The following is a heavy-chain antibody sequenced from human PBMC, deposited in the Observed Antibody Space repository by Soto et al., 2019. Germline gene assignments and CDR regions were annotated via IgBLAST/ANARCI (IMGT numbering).Heavy chain of an antibody. CDR1: GFTFSTYA. Sequence: PGGSLRLSCAASGFTFSTYAMSWVRQAPGKGLEWVSAISGSGSDTYHAESVKGRFTISRDNSISMLYLQMNSLRTEDTAAYYCAHPRGYGVFDAYDFWGQGAMVTVSS. V-gene: IGHV3-23*01. D-gene: IGHD4-17*01. CDR2: ISGSGSDT. J-gene: IGHJ3*01. CDR3: AHPRGYGVFDAYDF.